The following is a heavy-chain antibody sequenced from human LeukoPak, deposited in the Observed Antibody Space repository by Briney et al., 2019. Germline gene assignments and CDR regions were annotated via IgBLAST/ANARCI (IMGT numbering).Heavy chain of an antibody. D-gene: IGHD2-15*01. CDR2: MNPNSGNT. J-gene: IGHJ3*02. CDR1: GYTFTSYD. V-gene: IGHV1-8*03. Sequence: ASVKVSCKASGYTFTSYDINWVRQATGQGLEWMGWMNPNSGNTGYAQKFQGRVTITRNTSISTAYMELSSLRSEDTAVYYCARGQVVAATMGDAFDIWGQGTMVTVSS. CDR3: ARGQVVAATMGDAFDI.